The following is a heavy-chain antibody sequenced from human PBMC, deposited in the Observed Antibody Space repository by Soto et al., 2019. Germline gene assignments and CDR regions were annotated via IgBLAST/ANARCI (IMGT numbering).Heavy chain of an antibody. CDR2: INWNGGST. CDR1: GFTFDDYG. J-gene: IGHJ6*02. Sequence: GGSLRLSCAASGFTFDDYGMSWVRQAPGKGLEWVSGINWNGGSTGYADSVKGRFTISRDNAKNSLYLQMNSLRAEDTALYYCARVRSSSGYDPGIDYYYGMDFWGQGTTVTVAS. CDR3: ARVRSSSGYDPGIDYYYGMDF. D-gene: IGHD6-13*01. V-gene: IGHV3-20*04.